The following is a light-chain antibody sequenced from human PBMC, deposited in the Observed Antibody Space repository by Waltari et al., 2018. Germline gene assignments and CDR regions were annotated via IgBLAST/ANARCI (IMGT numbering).Light chain of an antibody. CDR2: AAS. CDR1: QSISSY. J-gene: IGKJ1*01. Sequence: IQMTQSPFSLSASVGDRVTITCRASQSISSYLNWYQHKPGKAPKLLIYAASSWQSGIPARFSGSGSGREFTLSISSLQPEDFATYCCQQSYSQTRTFGQGTKVEIK. CDR3: QQSYSQTRT. V-gene: IGKV1-39*01.